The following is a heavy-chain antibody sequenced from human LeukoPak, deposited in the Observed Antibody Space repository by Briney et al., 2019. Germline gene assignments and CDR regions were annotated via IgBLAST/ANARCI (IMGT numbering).Heavy chain of an antibody. CDR1: GYTFTAYG. CDR2: VSGYNGNT. V-gene: IGHV1-18*01. J-gene: IGHJ4*02. D-gene: IGHD2-2*01. Sequence: ASVKVSFKASGYTFTAYGITWVRQAPGQGLEWMGWVSGYNGNTRYAQIVQGRVTMTTDTSTSTAYMELRSLRSDDTAVYYCARERSYCRSTNCHVLFDYWGQGSLVT. CDR3: ARERSYCRSTNCHVLFDY.